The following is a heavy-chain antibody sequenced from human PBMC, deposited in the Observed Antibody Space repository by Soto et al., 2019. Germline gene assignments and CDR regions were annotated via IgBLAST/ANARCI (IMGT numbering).Heavy chain of an antibody. CDR1: RAFINSGGFY. CDR2: IFHSGSP. J-gene: IGHJ5*02. Sequence: QVQLQESGPGLVKPSQTLSLTCSVSRAFINSGGFYYSWIRQPPGKGLEWLGYIFHSGSPLYNPSLRGRLTLSAYTSRNQLSLHLTSVTAADTAVYYCVRGGIAGHWFDPWGQGILVTVSS. D-gene: IGHD2-15*01. V-gene: IGHV4-31*03. CDR3: VRGGIAGHWFDP.